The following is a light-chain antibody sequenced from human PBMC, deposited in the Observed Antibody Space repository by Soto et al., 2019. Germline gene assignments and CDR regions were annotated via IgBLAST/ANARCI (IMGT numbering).Light chain of an antibody. CDR1: QSLGGNF. CDR2: GAS. Sequence: EIVLTQSPGTLSLSPGERATLSCRASQSLGGNFLAWYQEKPGQAPRLLIYGASSRASGIPDRFSGSGSGTDFTLTISRLEPEDFAVYYCQQYNNWPQITFGQGTKVDIK. J-gene: IGKJ1*01. CDR3: QQYNNWPQIT. V-gene: IGKV3-20*01.